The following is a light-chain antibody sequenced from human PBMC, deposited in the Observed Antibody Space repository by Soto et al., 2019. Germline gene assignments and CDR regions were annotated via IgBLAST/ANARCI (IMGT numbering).Light chain of an antibody. CDR3: SSYADSNNLL. Sequence: QSALTQPPSASGSPGQSVTISCTGTSSDVGGYNYVSWYQQHPGKAPKLMIYEVSKRPSGVPDRLSGSKSGNTASLTVSGLQAEDEADYYCSSYADSNNLLFGGGTKLTVL. V-gene: IGLV2-8*01. J-gene: IGLJ2*01. CDR1: SSDVGGYNY. CDR2: EVS.